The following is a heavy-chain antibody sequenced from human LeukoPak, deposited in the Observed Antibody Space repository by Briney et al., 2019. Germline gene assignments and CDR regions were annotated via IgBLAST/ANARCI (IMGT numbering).Heavy chain of an antibody. Sequence: ASVKVSCKASGYTFTGYHMHWVRQAPGQGLEWMGWINPNSGGTNYAQKFQGWVTMTRDTSISTAYMELSRLRSDDTAVYYCAREILDYGDYYYYYGMDVWGQGTTVTVSS. CDR1: GYTFTGYH. J-gene: IGHJ6*02. CDR2: INPNSGGT. D-gene: IGHD4-17*01. V-gene: IGHV1-2*04. CDR3: AREILDYGDYYYYYGMDV.